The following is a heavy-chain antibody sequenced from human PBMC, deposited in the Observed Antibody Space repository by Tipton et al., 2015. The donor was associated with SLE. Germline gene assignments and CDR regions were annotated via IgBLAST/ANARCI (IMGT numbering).Heavy chain of an antibody. V-gene: IGHV3-30*02. CDR1: GFTYSGYA. Sequence: SLRLSCAASGFTYSGYAMHWVRQAPGMGLEWVAFIRADGSNKDYADSVKGRFTISRDNSKNTLYLQMNRLRVEDTAVYYCAGGTGAYFDHWGQGTLVTVSS. D-gene: IGHD3-16*01. J-gene: IGHJ4*02. CDR2: IRADGSNK. CDR3: AGGTGAYFDH.